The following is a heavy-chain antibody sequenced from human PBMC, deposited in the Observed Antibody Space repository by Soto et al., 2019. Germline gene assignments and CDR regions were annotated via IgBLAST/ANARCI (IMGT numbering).Heavy chain of an antibody. CDR3: ARDRGYDAHDYYYNAMDV. CDR2: IRGFSPYT. CDR1: GFTFRPYP. J-gene: IGHJ6*02. V-gene: IGHV3-21*01. D-gene: IGHD3-10*01. Sequence: EVQLVESGGGLVKPGGSLRLSCISSGFTFRPYPMNWVRQAPGKGLEWVPGIRGFSPYTFYAESVKGRFTISRDNAKNSLYLQMNSLRAEDTAVYYCARDRGYDAHDYYYNAMDVWGQGTTVTVSS.